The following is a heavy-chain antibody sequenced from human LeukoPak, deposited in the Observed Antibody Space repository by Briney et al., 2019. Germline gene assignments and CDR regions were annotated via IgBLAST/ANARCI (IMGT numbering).Heavy chain of an antibody. CDR3: AKDYSSSWYTYYYGMDV. D-gene: IGHD6-13*01. J-gene: IGHJ6*02. CDR2: ISWDGGST. CDR1: GFTFSSYS. Sequence: GGSLRLSCAASGFTFSSYSMHWVRQALGKGLEWVSLISWDGGSTYYADSVKGRFTISRDNSKNSLYLQMNSLRTEDTALYYCAKDYSSSWYTYYYGMDVWGQGTTVTVSS. V-gene: IGHV3-43*01.